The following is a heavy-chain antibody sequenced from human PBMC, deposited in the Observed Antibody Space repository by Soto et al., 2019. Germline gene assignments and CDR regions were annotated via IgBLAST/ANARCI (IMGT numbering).Heavy chain of an antibody. D-gene: IGHD2-2*01. J-gene: IGHJ4*02. V-gene: IGHV4-34*01. CDR1: GGSFSGYY. Sequence: QVQLQQWGAGLLKPSETLSLTCAVYGGSFSGYYWSWIRQPPGKGLEWIGEINHSGSTNYNPSLKSRVTISVDTSKNQFSLKLSSVTAAATAVYYCARGRTKSSYALHFDYWGQGTLVTVSS. CDR2: INHSGST. CDR3: ARGRTKSSYALHFDY.